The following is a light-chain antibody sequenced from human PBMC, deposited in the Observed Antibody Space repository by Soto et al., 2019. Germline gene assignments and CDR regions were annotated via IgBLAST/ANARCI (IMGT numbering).Light chain of an antibody. CDR1: SSDVGTSNL. J-gene: IGLJ2*01. Sequence: QSVLTQPASVSGSPGQSITISCTGTSSDVGTSNLVSWYQHCPGKAPKLMIYEDNKRPSGVSNRFSGYKSGNTASLTIAGLGADDEADCYCCSYAGSSTHVVFGGGTKLTVL. CDR3: CSYAGSSTHVV. V-gene: IGLV2-23*01. CDR2: EDN.